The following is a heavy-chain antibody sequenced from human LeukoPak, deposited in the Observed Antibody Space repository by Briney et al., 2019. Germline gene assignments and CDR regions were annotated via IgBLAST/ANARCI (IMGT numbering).Heavy chain of an antibody. D-gene: IGHD2-2*01. CDR2: IIPIFGTA. J-gene: IGHJ4*02. V-gene: IGHV1-69*13. CDR1: GYTFTSYG. Sequence: SGKVSCKASGYTFTSYGISWVRQAPGQGLEWMGGIIPIFGTANYAQKFQGRVTITADESTSTAYMELSSLRSEDTAVYYCARDMGTTRYLYGECFDSWGQGTLVTVSS. CDR3: ARDMGTTRYLYGECFDS.